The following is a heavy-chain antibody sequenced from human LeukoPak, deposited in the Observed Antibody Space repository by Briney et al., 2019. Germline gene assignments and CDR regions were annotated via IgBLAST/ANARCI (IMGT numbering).Heavy chain of an antibody. CDR2: ISSSSTYI. V-gene: IGHV3-21*01. J-gene: IGHJ4*02. CDR1: GFSFTRHS. D-gene: IGHD2/OR15-2a*01. CDR3: TRDATYYLRYGYFDY. Sequence: GGSLRLSCAASGFSFTRHSMNWVRQAPGKGLEWVSAISSSSTYIYYADSVKGRFTISRDNAKNSLYLQMNSLRAEDTAVYYCTRDATYYLRYGYFDYWGQGTLVTVSS.